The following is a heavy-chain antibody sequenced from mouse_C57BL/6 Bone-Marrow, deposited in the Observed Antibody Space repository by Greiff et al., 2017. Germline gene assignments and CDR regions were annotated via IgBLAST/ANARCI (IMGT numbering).Heavy chain of an antibody. CDR3: AKRTSWYFDV. CDR1: GYTFTSYG. V-gene: IGHV1-81*01. CDR2: IYPRSGNT. Sequence: VQRVESGAELARPGASVKLSCKASGYTFTSYGISWVKQRTGQGLEWIGEIYPRSGNTYYNEKFKGKATLTADKSSSTAYMELRSLTSEDSAVYFCAKRTSWYFDVWGTGTTVTVSS. J-gene: IGHJ1*03.